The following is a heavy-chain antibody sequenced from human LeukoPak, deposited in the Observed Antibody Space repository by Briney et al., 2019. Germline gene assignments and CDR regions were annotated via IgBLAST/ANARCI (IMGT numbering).Heavy chain of an antibody. CDR1: GYTFPMYG. CDR2: ISGHSDTT. Sequence: ASVNVSCKASGYTFPMYGITWVRQAPGQRLEWMGWISGHSDTTNLAQRFQHRVTLTRDTSTTTLFMELKSLTSDDTAIYFCARVLLRAQGYYYDYWGQGTRVTVSS. V-gene: IGHV1-18*01. D-gene: IGHD2-15*01. CDR3: ARVLLRAQGYYYDY. J-gene: IGHJ4*02.